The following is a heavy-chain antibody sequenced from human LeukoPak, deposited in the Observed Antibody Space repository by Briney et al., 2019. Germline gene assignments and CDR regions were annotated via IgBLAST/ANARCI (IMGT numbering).Heavy chain of an antibody. CDR2: ISWNSGSI. Sequence: GGSLRLSCAASGFTFDDYAMHWVRQAPGKGLEWVSGISWNSGSIGYADSVKGRFTISRDNAKNSLYLQMNSLRAEDTALYYCAKDSAPIAVAGSCFDCWGQGTLVTVSS. CDR1: GFTFDDYA. J-gene: IGHJ4*02. D-gene: IGHD6-19*01. CDR3: AKDSAPIAVAGSCFDC. V-gene: IGHV3-9*01.